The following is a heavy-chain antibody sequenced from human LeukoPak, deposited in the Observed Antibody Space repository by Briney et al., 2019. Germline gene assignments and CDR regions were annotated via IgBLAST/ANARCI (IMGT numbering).Heavy chain of an antibody. CDR1: GGSISSYY. Sequence: SETLSLTCTVSGGSISSYYWSWIRQPPGKGLEWLGYIYYSGSTNYNPSLKSRVTISVDTSKNQFSLKLSSVTAADTAVYYCVRDYEGYSSSSPWFDPWGQGTLVTVSS. CDR3: VRDYEGYSSSSPWFDP. D-gene: IGHD6-6*01. CDR2: IYYSGST. J-gene: IGHJ5*02. V-gene: IGHV4-59*01.